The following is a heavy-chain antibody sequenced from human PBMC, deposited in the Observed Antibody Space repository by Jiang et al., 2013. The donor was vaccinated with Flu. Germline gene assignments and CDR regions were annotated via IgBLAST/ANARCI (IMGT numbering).Heavy chain of an antibody. V-gene: IGHV1-18*01. D-gene: IGHD2-21*02. CDR2: ISGYSGST. Sequence: SGAEVKKPGASVKVSCKTFGYTFTNYGISWVRQAPGQGLEWMGWISGYSGSTNYAQKLQGRVSMTTETSTSTAYMELRSLRSDDTAVYFCARGYCGGDCLRKEREAFDIWGQGTLVTVSS. CDR1: GYTFTNYG. CDR3: ARGYCGGDCLRKEREAFDI. J-gene: IGHJ3*02.